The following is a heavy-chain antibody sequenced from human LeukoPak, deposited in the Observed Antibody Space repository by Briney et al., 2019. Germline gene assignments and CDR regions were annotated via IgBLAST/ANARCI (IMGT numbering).Heavy chain of an antibody. CDR2: IYYSGST. J-gene: IGHJ4*02. CDR1: GGSISSYY. CDR3: ARGRDGYNPYYFDY. D-gene: IGHD5-24*01. V-gene: IGHV4-59*01. Sequence: SETLSPTCTVSGGSISSYYWSWIRQPPGKGLEWIGYIYYSGSTNYNPSLKSRVTISVDTSKNQFSLKLSSVTAADTAVYYCARGRDGYNPYYFDYWGQGTLVTVSS.